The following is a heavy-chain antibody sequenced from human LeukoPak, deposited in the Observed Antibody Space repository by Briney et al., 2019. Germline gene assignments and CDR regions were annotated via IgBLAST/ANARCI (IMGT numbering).Heavy chain of an antibody. J-gene: IGHJ3*01. CDR1: EFTFSNYD. CDR3: ARVRAADLPGAFDV. CDR2: IGTDDEA. Sequence: SGGSLRLSCAASEFTFSNYDMHWVRQPTGKGLEWVSVIGTDDEAYYSGSVKGRFTVSRENAKNSLYLEMNNLRAGDTAVYYCARVRAADLPGAFDVWGLGTMVTVSS. D-gene: IGHD1-14*01. V-gene: IGHV3-13*04.